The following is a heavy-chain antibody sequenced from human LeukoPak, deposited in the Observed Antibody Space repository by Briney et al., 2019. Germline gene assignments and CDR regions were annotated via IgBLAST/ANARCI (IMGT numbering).Heavy chain of an antibody. CDR3: ASTKVVVAATGNYYYYGMDV. V-gene: IGHV1-69*13. CDR1: GGTFSSYA. D-gene: IGHD2-15*01. CDR2: IIPIFGTA. Sequence: SVKVSCRASGGTFSSYAISWVRQAPGQGLEWMGGIIPIFGTANYAQKFQGRVTITADESTSTAYMELSSLRSEDTAVYYCASTKVVVAATGNYYYYGMDVWGQGTTVTVSS. J-gene: IGHJ6*02.